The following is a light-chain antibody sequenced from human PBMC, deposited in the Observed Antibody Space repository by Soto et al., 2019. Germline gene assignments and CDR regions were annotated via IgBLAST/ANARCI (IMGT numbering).Light chain of an antibody. J-gene: IGKJ4*01. CDR3: QQHNSDPLT. Sequence: DIELTQSPSFLSVSVGDRVTITCRASQGISSSLAWYQQKPGKAPHLLIYGASALQSGVPSRFSGSGSGTEFTLTITSLQSEDFATYYCQQHNSDPLTFGGGTKLEIK. V-gene: IGKV1-9*01. CDR2: GAS. CDR1: QGISSS.